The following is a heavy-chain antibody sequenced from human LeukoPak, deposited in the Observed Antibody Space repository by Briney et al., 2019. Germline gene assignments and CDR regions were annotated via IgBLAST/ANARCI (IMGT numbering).Heavy chain of an antibody. V-gene: IGHV1-46*01. CDR1: GYTFISYY. J-gene: IGHJ4*02. CDR2: INPSGGST. CDR3: ARTEGTDCSGGSCYFRY. Sequence: ASVKVSCKASGYTFISYYMHWVRQAPGQGLEWMGIINPSGGSTSYAQKFQGRVTMTRDTSTSTVYMELSSLRSEDTAVYYCARTEGTDCSGGSCYFRYWGQGTLVTVSS. D-gene: IGHD2-15*01.